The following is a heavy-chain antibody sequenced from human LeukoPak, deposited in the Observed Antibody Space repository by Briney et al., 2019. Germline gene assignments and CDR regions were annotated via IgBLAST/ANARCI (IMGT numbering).Heavy chain of an antibody. CDR2: ISYDGSNK. CDR3: AKGDYDILTSFYYYYGMDV. J-gene: IGHJ6*02. V-gene: IGHV3-30*18. CDR1: GFTFSSYW. Sequence: GGSLRLSCAASGFTFSSYWMSWVRQAPGKGLEWVAVISYDGSNKYYADSVKGRFTISRDNSKNTLYLQMNSLRAEDTAVYYCAKGDYDILTSFYYYYGMDVWGQGTTVTVSS. D-gene: IGHD3-9*01.